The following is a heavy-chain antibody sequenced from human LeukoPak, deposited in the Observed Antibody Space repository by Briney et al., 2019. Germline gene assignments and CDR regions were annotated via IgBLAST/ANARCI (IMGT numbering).Heavy chain of an antibody. CDR1: GYTFTSYY. V-gene: IGHV1-46*01. Sequence: ASVKVSCTASGYTFTSYYMHWVRQAPGQGLEWMGIINPSGGSTSYAQKFQGRVTMTRDTSTSTVYMELSSLRSEDTAVYYCARGYCSSTSCRIFVGIDYWGQGTLVTVSS. J-gene: IGHJ4*02. D-gene: IGHD2-2*01. CDR3: ARGYCSSTSCRIFVGIDY. CDR2: INPSGGST.